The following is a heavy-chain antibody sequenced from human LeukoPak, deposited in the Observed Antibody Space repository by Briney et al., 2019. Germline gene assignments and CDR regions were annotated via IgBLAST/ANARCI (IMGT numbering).Heavy chain of an antibody. D-gene: IGHD5-18*01. CDR1: GFTFSSYG. J-gene: IGHJ4*02. CDR2: ISYDGNNK. CDR3: AKDRETWIQSFYFDY. Sequence: GRSLRLSCAASGFTFSSYGMHWVRQAPGKGLEWVAVISYDGNNKYYADSVKGRFTISRDNPKSTLYLQMNSLRPEDTAVYYCAKDRETWIQSFYFDYWGQGTLVTVSS. V-gene: IGHV3-30*18.